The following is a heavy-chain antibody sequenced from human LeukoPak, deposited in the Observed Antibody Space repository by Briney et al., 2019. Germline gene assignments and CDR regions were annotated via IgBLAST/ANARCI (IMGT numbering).Heavy chain of an antibody. CDR2: ISYDGSNK. J-gene: IGHJ4*02. Sequence: GGSLRLSCAASGFTFSSYGMHWVRQAPGKGLEWVAVISYDGSNKYYADSVKGRFTISRDNSKNTLYLQMNSLRAEDTAVYYCAGIPLNIVATITTDYWGQGTLVTVSS. CDR1: GFTFSSYG. CDR3: AGIPLNIVATITTDY. D-gene: IGHD5-12*01. V-gene: IGHV3-30*19.